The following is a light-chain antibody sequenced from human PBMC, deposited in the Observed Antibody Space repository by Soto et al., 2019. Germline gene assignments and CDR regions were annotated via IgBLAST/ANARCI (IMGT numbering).Light chain of an antibody. CDR1: ESVSNN. CDR3: QQYNNWPRT. CDR2: GAS. V-gene: IGKV3-15*01. J-gene: IGKJ1*01. Sequence: EIVMTQSPATLSLSPGERATLSCRASESVSNNLAWYQQKAGQAPRLLIYGASTRATGIPARFSGSGSGTEFTLTISSLQSEDFAVYYCQQYNNWPRTFGQGTKVDI.